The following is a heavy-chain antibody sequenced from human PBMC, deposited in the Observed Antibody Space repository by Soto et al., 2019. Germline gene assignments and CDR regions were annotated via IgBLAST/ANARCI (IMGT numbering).Heavy chain of an antibody. J-gene: IGHJ4*02. D-gene: IGHD3-22*01. V-gene: IGHV1-8*01. CDR2: MNPNSGNT. CDR3: ARVRYSYDTSGYYWYFDY. Sequence: XSGKVSCKASGYTFTSYDINWVRQATGQGLEWMGWMNPNSGNTGYAQKFQGRVTMTRNTSISTAYMELSSLRSEDTAVYYCARVRYSYDTSGYYWYFDYCGQRTLVTVSS. CDR1: GYTFTSYD.